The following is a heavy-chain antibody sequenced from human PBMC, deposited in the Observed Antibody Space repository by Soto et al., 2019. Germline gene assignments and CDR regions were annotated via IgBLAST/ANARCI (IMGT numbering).Heavy chain of an antibody. CDR3: ARSEAFDYIWGSYRKDAFDI. J-gene: IGHJ3*02. CDR1: GYTFTSYG. D-gene: IGHD3-16*02. V-gene: IGHV1-18*01. CDR2: ISAYNGNT. Sequence: ASVKVSCKASGYTFTSYGISWVRQAPGQGLEWMGWISAYNGNTNYAQKLQGRVTMTTDTSTSTAYMELRSLRSDDTAVYYCARSEAFDYIWGSYRKDAFDIWGQGTMVTVSS.